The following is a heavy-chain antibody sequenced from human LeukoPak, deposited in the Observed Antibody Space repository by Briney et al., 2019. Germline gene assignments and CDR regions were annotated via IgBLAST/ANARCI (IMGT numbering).Heavy chain of an antibody. D-gene: IGHD5-18*01. CDR1: GFTFSSYS. Sequence: GGSLRLSCAASGFTFSSYSMNWVRQAPGKGLEWVSGIGGSGGSTYYADSVKGRFTISRDNSKNTLYLQMNSLRAEDTAVYYCAKRERESYNYGYPDYWGQGTLVTVSS. J-gene: IGHJ4*02. V-gene: IGHV3-23*01. CDR2: IGGSGGST. CDR3: AKRERESYNYGYPDY.